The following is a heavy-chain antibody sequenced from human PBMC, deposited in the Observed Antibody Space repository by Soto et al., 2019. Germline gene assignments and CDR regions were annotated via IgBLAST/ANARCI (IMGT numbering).Heavy chain of an antibody. J-gene: IGHJ5*02. CDR3: AKGITMLVVVIKT. V-gene: IGHV3-23*01. D-gene: IGHD3-22*01. CDR2: ISGSGGST. CDR1: GFTFSSYA. Sequence: EVRLLESGGGLVQAGGSLRLPCAASGFTFSSYAMTWVRQAPGKGLEWVSVISGSGGSTYYADSVKGRFTISRDNSKNMFYLEMNSLRAEDTAAYYCAKGITMLVVVIKTWGQGTLVSVSS.